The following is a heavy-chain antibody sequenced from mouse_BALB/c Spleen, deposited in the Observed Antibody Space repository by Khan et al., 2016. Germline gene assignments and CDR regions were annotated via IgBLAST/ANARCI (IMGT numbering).Heavy chain of an antibody. J-gene: IGHJ4*01. D-gene: IGHD2-4*01. CDR2: IYPGDGDT. CDR3: ARGGYDYPYAMDY. CDR1: GYTFTSYW. V-gene: IGHV1-87*01. Sequence: QVQLQQSGAELARPGASVKLSCKASGYTFTSYWMQWVKQRPGQGLEWIGAIYPGDGDTRYTQKFKGKATLTADKSSSTAYMQLSSLASEDSAVYYCARGGYDYPYAMDYLGQGTSVTISS.